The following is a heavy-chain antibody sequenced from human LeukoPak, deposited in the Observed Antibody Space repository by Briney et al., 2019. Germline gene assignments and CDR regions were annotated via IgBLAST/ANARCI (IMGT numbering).Heavy chain of an antibody. CDR3: ARTKPDNSEMYN. CDR1: GYTFTTYD. CDR2: MNPNSGNT. D-gene: IGHD3-22*01. Sequence: ASVKVSCKASGYTFTTYDINWVRQAAGQGLEWMGWMNPNSGNTGYAQKFQGRLTITRDAPISTAYMELSSLRSDDTAVYYCARTKPDNSEMYNWGQGTLVTVSS. V-gene: IGHV1-8*03. J-gene: IGHJ4*02.